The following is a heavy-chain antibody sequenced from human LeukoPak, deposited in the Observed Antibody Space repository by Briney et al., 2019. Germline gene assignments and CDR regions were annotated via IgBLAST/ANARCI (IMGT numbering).Heavy chain of an antibody. Sequence: GGSLRLSCAASGFTVSSNYMSWVRQAPGKGLEWVSVIYSGGSTYYADSVKGRFTISRDNAKNTLYLQMNSLRAEDTAVYYCTRGVEGVTTTFDPWGQGTLVTVSS. J-gene: IGHJ5*02. V-gene: IGHV3-66*01. D-gene: IGHD5-12*01. CDR3: TRGVEGVTTTFDP. CDR1: GFTVSSNY. CDR2: IYSGGST.